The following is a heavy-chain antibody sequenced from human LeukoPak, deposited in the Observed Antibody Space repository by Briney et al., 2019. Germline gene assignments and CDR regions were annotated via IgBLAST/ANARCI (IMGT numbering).Heavy chain of an antibody. CDR1: GGPISSGSYY. Sequence: SETLSLTCTASGGPISSGSYYWSWIRQPAGKGLEWIGRIYTSGSTKYNPSLKSRVTISIDTSKNQFSLKLSSVTATDTAVYYCARDGYSSGWAFDPWGQGTLVTVSS. J-gene: IGHJ5*02. CDR2: IYTSGST. CDR3: ARDGYSSGWAFDP. D-gene: IGHD6-19*01. V-gene: IGHV4-61*02.